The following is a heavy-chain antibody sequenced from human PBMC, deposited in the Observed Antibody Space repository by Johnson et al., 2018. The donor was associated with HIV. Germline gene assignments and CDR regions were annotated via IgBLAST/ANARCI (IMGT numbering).Heavy chain of an antibody. CDR1: GFKFSDFY. J-gene: IGHJ3*01. CDR2: ISSSGAGI. CDR3: ARDQPGRAFDV. D-gene: IGHD2-2*01. Sequence: MQLVESGGGLVQPGGSLRLSCAVSGFKFSDFYMTWIRQVPGKGLECVAYISSSGAGIYYAYSVRGRFTISRDNAKNSLFLQMNSLSAEDTAIYYCARDQPGRAFDVWGLGTTVTVSS. V-gene: IGHV3-11*04.